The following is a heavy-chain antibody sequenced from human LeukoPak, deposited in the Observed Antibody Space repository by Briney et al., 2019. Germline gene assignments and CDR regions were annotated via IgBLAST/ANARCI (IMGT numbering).Heavy chain of an antibody. CDR1: GFTFDDYG. J-gene: IGHJ4*02. Sequence: PGGSLRLSCAASGFTFDDYGMSWVRQAPGKGLEWVSGINWNGDNTNYADSLKGRFTISRDNAKNSLYLQMNSLRAEDTALYYCARGSTHYDVLTGYHYYFGYWGQGTLVTVSS. D-gene: IGHD3-9*01. CDR2: INWNGDNT. V-gene: IGHV3-20*04. CDR3: ARGSTHYDVLTGYHYYFGY.